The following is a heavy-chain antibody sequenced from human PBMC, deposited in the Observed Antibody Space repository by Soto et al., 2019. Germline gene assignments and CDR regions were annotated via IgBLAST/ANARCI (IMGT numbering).Heavy chain of an antibody. J-gene: IGHJ4*01. V-gene: IGHV4-34*01. D-gene: IGHD1-26*01. CDR3: ARTRPHDPVVVGAAPREVYFDC. CDR2: INHSGST. Sequence: SETLSLTCAVYGGSFSGYYWSWIRQPPGKGLEWIGEINHSGSTNYNPSLKSRVTITVDTSKNQFSLKLSSVTAADTGVYYCARTRPHDPVVVGAAPREVYFDCWGQGTLVSVAS. CDR1: GGSFSGYY.